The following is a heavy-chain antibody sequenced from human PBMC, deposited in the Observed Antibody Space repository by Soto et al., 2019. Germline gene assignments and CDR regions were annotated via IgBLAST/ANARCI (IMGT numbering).Heavy chain of an antibody. D-gene: IGHD6-19*01. CDR1: GGSISRSDYY. CDR2: IYHSGST. V-gene: IGHV4-31*03. J-gene: IGHJ4*02. Sequence: QVQLQESGPGLVKASQTLSLTCTVSGGSISRSDYYWSWIRQHPGEGLEWIAYIYHSGSTYYNPSLKGRLTISVDTSTNQFSLRLSSVTAADTAVYYCARVSSPATTSGFAVDYWGRGTQVIVSS. CDR3: ARVSSPATTSGFAVDY.